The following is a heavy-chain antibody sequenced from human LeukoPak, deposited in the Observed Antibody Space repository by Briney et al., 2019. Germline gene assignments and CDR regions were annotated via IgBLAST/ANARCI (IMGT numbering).Heavy chain of an antibody. CDR2: LYSDGST. J-gene: IGHJ3*01. V-gene: IGHV3-53*01. CDR1: GFAISSNY. Sequence: GGSLRLSCAASGFAISSNYMNWVRQAPGKGLEWVSILYSDGSTYYADSVKGRFTISRDKSKNTVYLQMNSLRAEDTAVYYCARDYYYGRAFDVWGQGTMVTVFS. D-gene: IGHD3-10*01. CDR3: ARDYYYGRAFDV.